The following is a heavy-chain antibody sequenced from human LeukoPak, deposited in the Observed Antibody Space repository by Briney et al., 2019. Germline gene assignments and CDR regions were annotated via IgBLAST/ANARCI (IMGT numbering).Heavy chain of an antibody. J-gene: IGHJ5*02. Sequence: SETLSLTCTVSGGSISSGSYYWSWIRQPAGRGLEWIGRIYTSGSTNYNPSLKSRVTISVDTSKNQFSLKLSSVTAADTAVYYCARDHNYDFWSGYYYNWFDPWGQGTLVTVSS. CDR2: IYTSGST. CDR3: ARDHNYDFWSGYYYNWFDP. D-gene: IGHD3-3*01. CDR1: GGSISSGSYY. V-gene: IGHV4-61*02.